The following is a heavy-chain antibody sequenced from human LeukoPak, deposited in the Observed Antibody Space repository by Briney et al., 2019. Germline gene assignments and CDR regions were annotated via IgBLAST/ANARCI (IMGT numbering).Heavy chain of an antibody. D-gene: IGHD2-2*01. CDR2: ISGSGGST. Sequence: GGSLRLSCAASGFTFSSYAMSWVRQAPGKGLEWVSAISGSGGSTYYADSVKGRFTISRDNSKNTLYLQMNSLRAEDTAVYYCAKDYRQTSWPYYYYGMDVWGQGTTVTVSS. CDR1: GFTFSSYA. CDR3: AKDYRQTSWPYYYYGMDV. V-gene: IGHV3-23*01. J-gene: IGHJ6*02.